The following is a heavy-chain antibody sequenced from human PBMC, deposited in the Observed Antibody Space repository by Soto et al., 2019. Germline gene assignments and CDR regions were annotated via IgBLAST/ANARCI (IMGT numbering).Heavy chain of an antibody. D-gene: IGHD3-10*01. V-gene: IGHV4-4*07. CDR3: ANEGSYGAYNFAHGIQLCSFDF. Sequence: SETLSLTCTVSGGSINTFYWSWVRQPAGKGLEWIGRIFSSGSTSFNPSLESRVAMSVDTSKNHFSLNLSSVTAADMAVYYCANEGSYGAYNFAHGIQLCSFDFWGQGTLVTVS. CDR2: IFSSGST. CDR1: GGSINTFY. J-gene: IGHJ4*03.